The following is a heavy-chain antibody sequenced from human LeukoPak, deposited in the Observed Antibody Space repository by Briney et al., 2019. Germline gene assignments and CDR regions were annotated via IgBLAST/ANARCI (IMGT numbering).Heavy chain of an antibody. CDR1: GGSFSGYD. Sequence: SETLSLTCGVYGGSFSGYDWSWVRRPPGKGLEWIGEINDGGDTNYNPSLKSRVTMSVDTSKNHFSLEVRSMTAADTAVYYCARGLGWKVATMGLFFMDVWGEGTTVTVSS. D-gene: IGHD5-24*01. CDR2: INDGGDT. J-gene: IGHJ6*03. V-gene: IGHV4-34*01. CDR3: ARGLGWKVATMGLFFMDV.